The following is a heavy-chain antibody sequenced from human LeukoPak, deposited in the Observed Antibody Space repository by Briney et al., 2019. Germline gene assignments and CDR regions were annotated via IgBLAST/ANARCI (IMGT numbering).Heavy chain of an antibody. V-gene: IGHV3-7*03. CDR1: GFTFSSHW. CDR2: IKEDGSVK. CDR3: AGFPSYAMAL. J-gene: IGHJ6*02. Sequence: PGGSLRLSCTASGFTFSSHWMTWVRQPPGKGLEWVANIKEDGSVKYYVDSVKGRFTISRDNTKNTLYLQMNSLRPDDTAVYFCAGFPSYAMALWGQGTPVPVSS.